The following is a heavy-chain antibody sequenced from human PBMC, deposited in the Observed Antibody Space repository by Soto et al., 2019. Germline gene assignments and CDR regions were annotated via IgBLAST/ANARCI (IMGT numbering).Heavy chain of an antibody. J-gene: IGHJ4*02. Sequence: QVQLQESGPGLVKPSQTLSLTCTVSGGSISSGGTGSYWTWIRQLPGKGLEWIGYIYYTGNTYYNPCRKSRPTMSIDTSENQFSLKLTSVTAADTAVYFCASGHDAYKVRYWGQGTLVTVSS. V-gene: IGHV4-31*03. CDR2: IYYTGNT. D-gene: IGHD1-1*01. CDR3: ASGHDAYKVRY. CDR1: GGSISSGGTGSY.